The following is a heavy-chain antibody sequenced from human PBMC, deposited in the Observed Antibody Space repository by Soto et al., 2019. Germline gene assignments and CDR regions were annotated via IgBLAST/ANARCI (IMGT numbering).Heavy chain of an antibody. J-gene: IGHJ5*01. CDR3: ARSFPRFTAPDS. CDR1: GFIFSNYE. D-gene: IGHD2-21*02. Sequence: PGGSLRLSCAASGFIFSNYEMNWVRQAPGKGLQWASFISPTGNKIYYGESVKGRFTISRDNAKNSVFLQMNSLTAEDTAVYFCARSFPRFTAPDSWGQGTLVTVAS. V-gene: IGHV3-48*03. CDR2: ISPTGNKI.